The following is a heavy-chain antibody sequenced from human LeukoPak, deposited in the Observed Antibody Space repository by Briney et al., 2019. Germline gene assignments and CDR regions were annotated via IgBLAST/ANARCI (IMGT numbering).Heavy chain of an antibody. J-gene: IGHJ4*02. V-gene: IGHV3-23*01. CDR2: ISGSGGST. CDR3: AKGQDGTYYFDSSGYYGFDY. D-gene: IGHD3-22*01. Sequence: GGSLRLSCAASGFTFSSYAMSWVRQAPGKGLEWASAISGSGGSTYYADSVKGRFTISRDNSKNTLYLQMNSLRAEDTAVYYCAKGQDGTYYFDSSGYYGFDYWGQGTLVTVSS. CDR1: GFTFSSYA.